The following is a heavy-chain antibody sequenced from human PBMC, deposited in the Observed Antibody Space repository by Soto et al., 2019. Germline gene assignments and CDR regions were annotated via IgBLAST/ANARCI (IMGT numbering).Heavy chain of an antibody. V-gene: IGHV1-69*13. CDR3: ASSPLSSGPSIWFQH. J-gene: IGHJ1*01. Sequence: GASVKVSCKASGGTFSSYAISWVRQAPGQGLEWMGGIIPIFGTANYAQKFQGRVTITADESTSTAYMELSSLRSEDTAVYYCASSPLSSGPSIWFQHWGQGTLVTVSS. CDR2: IIPIFGTA. D-gene: IGHD3-22*01. CDR1: GGTFSSYA.